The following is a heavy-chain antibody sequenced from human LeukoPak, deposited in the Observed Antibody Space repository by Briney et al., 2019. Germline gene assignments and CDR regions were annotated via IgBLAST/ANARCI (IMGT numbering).Heavy chain of an antibody. CDR1: GFTFSSYA. V-gene: IGHV3-23*01. Sequence: GGSLRLSCAASGFTFSSYAMSWVRQAPGKGLEWVSAISGSGGSTYYADSVKGRFIISRDNSKNTLYLQMNTLRAEDTAVYYCATGSQIREADYWGQGTLVTVSS. CDR3: ATGSQIREADY. J-gene: IGHJ4*02. CDR2: ISGSGGST. D-gene: IGHD3-10*01.